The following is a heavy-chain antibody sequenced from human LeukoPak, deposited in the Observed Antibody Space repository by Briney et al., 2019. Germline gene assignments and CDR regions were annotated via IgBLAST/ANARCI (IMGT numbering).Heavy chain of an antibody. CDR2: ISAYNGNT. CDR1: GYTFTSYG. Sequence: GASVKVSCKASGYTFTSYGISWVRQAPGQGLEWMGWISAYNGNTNYAQKLQGRVTMTTDTSTSTAYMELRRLRSDDTAVYYCARYYYDSSGYYYMDFDYWGQGTLVTVSS. J-gene: IGHJ4*02. CDR3: ARYYYDSSGYYYMDFDY. D-gene: IGHD3-22*01. V-gene: IGHV1-18*01.